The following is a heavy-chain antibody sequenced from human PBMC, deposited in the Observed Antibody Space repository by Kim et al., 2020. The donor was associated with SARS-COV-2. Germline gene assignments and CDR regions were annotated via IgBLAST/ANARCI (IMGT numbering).Heavy chain of an antibody. CDR3: TTAGDISE. V-gene: IGHV3-15*01. CDR2: GETT. J-gene: IGHJ4*02. Sequence: GETTDYAAPVKGRFSISRDDSGATLYLHMNSLKTEDTAVYYCTTAGDISEWGQGTLVTVSS. D-gene: IGHD3-9*01.